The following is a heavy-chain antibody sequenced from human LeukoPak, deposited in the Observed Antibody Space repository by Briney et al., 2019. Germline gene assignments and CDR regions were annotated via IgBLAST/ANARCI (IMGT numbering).Heavy chain of an antibody. CDR2: IIPILGIA. V-gene: IGHV1-69*04. J-gene: IGHJ5*02. CDR1: GGTFSSYA. D-gene: IGHD4-23*01. Sequence: GASVKVSCKASGGTFSSYAISWVRQAPGQGLEWMGRIIPILGIANYAQKFQGRVTITADKSTSTAYMELSSLRSEDTAVYYCARSNYGGKRWFDPWGQGTLVIVSS. CDR3: ARSNYGGKRWFDP.